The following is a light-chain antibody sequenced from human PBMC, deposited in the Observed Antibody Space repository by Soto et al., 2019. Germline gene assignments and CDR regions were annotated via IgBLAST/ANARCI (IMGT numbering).Light chain of an antibody. V-gene: IGKV3-11*01. J-gene: IGKJ1*01. CDR3: QHRSSWPRS. CDR1: QSVGTS. Sequence: DIVLTQSPATLSLSPGDRATLSCRASQSVGTSLAWYKQQPGQAPRLLIHDAAYRASGIPERFSGSRSGTAFSRSLSSLEPDDFAVYYCQHRSSWPRSFGRGTKVEV. CDR2: DAA.